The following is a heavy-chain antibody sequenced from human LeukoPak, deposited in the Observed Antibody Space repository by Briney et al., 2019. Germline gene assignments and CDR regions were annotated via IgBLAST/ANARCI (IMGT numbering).Heavy chain of an antibody. J-gene: IGHJ4*02. CDR1: GGTFSTYA. D-gene: IGHD3-22*01. Sequence: ASVKVSCKASGGTFSTYAISWVRQAPGQGLEWMGRIIPILDIANYARKFLGRVTITADRSTSTAYMELSSLRSEDTAVYYCARSYDSSGYYYDYWGQGTLVTVPS. CDR2: IIPILDIA. V-gene: IGHV1-69*04. CDR3: ARSYDSSGYYYDY.